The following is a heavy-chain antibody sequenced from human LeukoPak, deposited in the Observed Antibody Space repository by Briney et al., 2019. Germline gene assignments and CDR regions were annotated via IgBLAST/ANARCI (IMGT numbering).Heavy chain of an antibody. Sequence: PGGSLRLSCAASGFTFSSYSMNWVRLAPGKGLEWVSSISSSSSYIYYADSVKGRFTISRDNAKNSLYLQMNSLRAEDTAVYYCARGRYCSGGSCPTDYWGQGTLVTVSS. CDR1: GFTFSSYS. D-gene: IGHD2-15*01. V-gene: IGHV3-21*01. CDR2: ISSSSSYI. J-gene: IGHJ4*02. CDR3: ARGRYCSGGSCPTDY.